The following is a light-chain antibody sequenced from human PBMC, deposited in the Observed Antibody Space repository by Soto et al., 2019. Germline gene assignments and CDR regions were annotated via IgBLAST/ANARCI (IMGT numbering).Light chain of an antibody. CDR3: LESNNYWP. J-gene: IGKJ1*01. CDR2: TAS. CDR1: QTISRW. V-gene: IGKV1-5*01. Sequence: HTMQLPSTLSAAVGSTITTSCRASQTISRWLAWYQQKPGKAPRLLIYTASTLESGAPSRFSASGSGTEFTLTISSLHPDDFATYYCLESNNYWPFGQGTKV.